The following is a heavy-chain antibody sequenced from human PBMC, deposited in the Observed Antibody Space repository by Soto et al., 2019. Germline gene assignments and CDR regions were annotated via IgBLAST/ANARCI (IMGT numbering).Heavy chain of an antibody. CDR2: IDPSDSYT. D-gene: IGHD4-4*01. J-gene: IGHJ6*02. Sequence: GESLKISCNGSGYSFTSYWISWVGQMPGKGLEWMGRIDPSDSYTNYSPSFQGHVTISADKSISTAYLQWSSLKASDTAMYYCARQITVRDYYGMDVWGQGTTVTVSS. V-gene: IGHV5-10-1*01. CDR1: GYSFTSYW. CDR3: ARQITVRDYYGMDV.